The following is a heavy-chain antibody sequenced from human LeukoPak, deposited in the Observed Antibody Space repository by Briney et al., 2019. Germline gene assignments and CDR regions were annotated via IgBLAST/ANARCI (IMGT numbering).Heavy chain of an antibody. CDR2: ISSSSSTI. D-gene: IGHD2-15*01. CDR1: GFTFSSYS. V-gene: IGHV3-48*01. J-gene: IGHJ4*02. Sequence: GGSLRLSCAASGFTFSSYSMNWVRQAPGKGLEWASYISSSSSTIYYADSVKGRFTISRDNAKNSLYLQMNSLRAEDTAVYYCAREVVVVAATDFDYWGQGTLVTVSS. CDR3: AREVVVVAATDFDY.